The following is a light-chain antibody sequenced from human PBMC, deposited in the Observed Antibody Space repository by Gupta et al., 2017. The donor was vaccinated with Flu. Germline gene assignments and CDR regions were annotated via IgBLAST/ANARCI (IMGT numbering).Light chain of an antibody. J-gene: IGKJ1*01. Sequence: DSQMTQSPSTLSASVGDRVTITCRASQSISSYLNWYQHKPVKAPKLLIYDSSSFQSGVPSRFSGSGSGTDFTLTISSLLPEDFATYYCQQSYTTPWTFGQGTKVEIK. CDR3: QQSYTTPWT. CDR1: QSISSY. CDR2: DSS. V-gene: IGKV1-39*01.